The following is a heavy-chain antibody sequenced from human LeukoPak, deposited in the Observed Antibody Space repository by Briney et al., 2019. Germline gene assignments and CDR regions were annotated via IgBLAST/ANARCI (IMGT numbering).Heavy chain of an antibody. CDR1: GFTFSSYA. V-gene: IGHV3-23*01. CDR2: ISGSGGST. CDR3: ATGATPYYYDSSGYRSDY. D-gene: IGHD3-22*01. J-gene: IGHJ4*02. Sequence: GGSLRLPCAASGFTFSSYAMSWVRQAPGKGLEWVSAISGSGGSTYYADSVKGRFTISRDNSKNTLYLQMNSLRAEDTAVYYYATGATPYYYDSSGYRSDYWGQGTLVTVSS.